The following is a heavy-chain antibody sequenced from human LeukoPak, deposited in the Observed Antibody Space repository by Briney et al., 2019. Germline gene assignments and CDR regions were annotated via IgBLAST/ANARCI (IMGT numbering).Heavy chain of an antibody. CDR3: ATLWSLVDAFDI. CDR1: GGSISSGDHY. V-gene: IGHV4-30-4*01. CDR2: IYYSGST. Sequence: SQTLSLTCTVSGGSISSGDHYWSWIRQPPGTGLEWIGYIYYSGSTYYNPSLKSRVTISVDTSKNQFSLKPSSVTAADTAVYYCATLWSLVDAFDIWGQGTMVTVSS. J-gene: IGHJ3*02. D-gene: IGHD2-21*01.